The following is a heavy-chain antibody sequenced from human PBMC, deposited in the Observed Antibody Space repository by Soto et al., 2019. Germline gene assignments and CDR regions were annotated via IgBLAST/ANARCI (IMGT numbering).Heavy chain of an antibody. CDR2: IIPIFGTA. D-gene: IGHD3-10*01. CDR3: ARDGDYGSGSLRGDYFDY. CDR1: GGTFSSYA. V-gene: IGHV1-69*12. J-gene: IGHJ4*02. Sequence: QVQLVQSGAEVKKPGSSVKVSCKASGGTFSSYAISWVRQAPGQGLEWMGGIIPIFGTANYAQKFQGRVTITADESTSTAYMELSSLRSEDTAVYYCARDGDYGSGSLRGDYFDYWGQGTLVTVSS.